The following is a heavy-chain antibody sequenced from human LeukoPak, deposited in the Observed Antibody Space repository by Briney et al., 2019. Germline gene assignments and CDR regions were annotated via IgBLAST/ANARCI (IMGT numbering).Heavy chain of an antibody. CDR1: KFTFSNYG. CDR2: ISYDGSNK. D-gene: IGHD6-19*01. Sequence: QAGGSLRLSCTASKFTFSNYGMQWVRQAPGKGLEWVAVISYDGSNKYYADSVKGRFTISRDNSKNTLYLQMNSLRAEDTAVYYCARDAISAVAAAYYFDYWGQGTLVTVSS. CDR3: ARDAISAVAAAYYFDY. J-gene: IGHJ4*02. V-gene: IGHV3-30*03.